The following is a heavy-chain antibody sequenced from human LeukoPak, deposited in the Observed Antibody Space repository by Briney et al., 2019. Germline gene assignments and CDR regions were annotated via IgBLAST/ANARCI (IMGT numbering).Heavy chain of an antibody. V-gene: IGHV4-34*01. J-gene: IGHJ6*02. CDR3: ARGPRYDFWSGTRYYGMDV. CDR2: INHSGST. Sequence: RPSGTLSLTCAVYGGSFSGYYWSWIRQPPGKGLEWMGEINHSGSTNYNPSLKSRVTISVDTSKNQFSLKLSSVTAADTAVYYCARGPRYDFWSGTRYYGMDVWGQGTTVTVSS. CDR1: GGSFSGYY. D-gene: IGHD3-3*01.